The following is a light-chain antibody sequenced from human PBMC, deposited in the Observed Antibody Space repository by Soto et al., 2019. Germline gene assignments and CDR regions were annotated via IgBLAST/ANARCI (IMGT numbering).Light chain of an antibody. J-gene: IGLJ3*02. CDR2: DVS. CDR3: CSDAGNTGV. V-gene: IGLV2-23*02. CDR1: SSDVGSYNF. Sequence: QSVLTQPASVSGSPGQSIIISCTGTSSDVGSYNFVSWYQQHPGKAPKLMIYDVSKRPSGVSHRFSGTKSSNPASLTISGRQHEEDDDYYCCSDAGNTGVFGGGTKLTVL.